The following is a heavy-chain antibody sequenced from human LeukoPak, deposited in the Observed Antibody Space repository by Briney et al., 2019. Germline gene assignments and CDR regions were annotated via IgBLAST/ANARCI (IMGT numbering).Heavy chain of an antibody. V-gene: IGHV5-10-1*01. CDR1: GYSFTSYW. Sequence: GESLRISCKGSGYSFTSYWITWVRPMTGQGLDWRGRIDPSDAYTNYRPSFQSHDTTSVDKSISTAYLQWSSLKASDTAMYYCATRDRYSWYSVDYWGEGTLVTVSS. CDR2: IDPSDAYT. J-gene: IGHJ4*02. CDR3: ATRDRYSWYSVDY. D-gene: IGHD6-13*01.